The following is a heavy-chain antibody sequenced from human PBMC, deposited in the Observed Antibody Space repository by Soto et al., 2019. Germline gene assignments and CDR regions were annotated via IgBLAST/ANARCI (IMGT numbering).Heavy chain of an antibody. CDR1: GFTFSDYY. CDR3: ARDSVYYGDYELNYFDY. CDR2: MSSSSSYT. Sequence: QVQLVESGGGLVKPGGSLRLSCAASGFTFSDYYMSWIRQAPGKGLEWVSYMSSSSSYTNHADSVKGRFTISRDNAKNSLYLQMNSLRAEDTAVYYCARDSVYYGDYELNYFDYWGQGTLVTVSS. J-gene: IGHJ4*02. V-gene: IGHV3-11*05. D-gene: IGHD4-17*01.